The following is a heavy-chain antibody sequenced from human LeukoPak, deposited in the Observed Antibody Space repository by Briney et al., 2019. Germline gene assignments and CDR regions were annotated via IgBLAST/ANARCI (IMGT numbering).Heavy chain of an antibody. V-gene: IGHV3-74*01. J-gene: IGHJ4*02. CDR3: ARGGVGCFDY. CDR1: GFTFSSYW. CDR2: IHSDRIGT. D-gene: IGHD6-19*01. Sequence: GGSLRLSCATSGFTFSSYWMHWVRQAPGKGLVWVARIHSDRIGTTYADSVKGRFTISRDNAKNTVSLQMNSLRAEDTAVYYCARGGVGCFDYWGQGTLVTVSS.